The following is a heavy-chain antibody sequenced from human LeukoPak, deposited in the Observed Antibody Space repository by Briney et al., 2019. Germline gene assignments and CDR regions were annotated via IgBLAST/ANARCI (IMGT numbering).Heavy chain of an antibody. CDR3: ARASSSGWFDP. J-gene: IGHJ5*02. CDR1: GGSISSYY. D-gene: IGHD6-6*01. Sequence: SETLSLTCTVSGGSISSYYWSWIRQPPGKGLEWIEYIYYSGSTNYNPSLKSRVTISVDTSKNQFSLKLSSVTAADTAVYYCARASSSGWFDPWGQGTLVTVSS. CDR2: IYYSGST. V-gene: IGHV4-59*08.